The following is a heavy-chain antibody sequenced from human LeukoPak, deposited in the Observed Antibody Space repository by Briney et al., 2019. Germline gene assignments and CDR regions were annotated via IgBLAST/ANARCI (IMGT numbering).Heavy chain of an antibody. J-gene: IGHJ4*02. Sequence: GGSLRLSCAASGFAFSSYAMNWVRQAPGKGLEWVSGISANGVSTYYADSVKGRFTISRDNSKTTLYLQMNSLRAEDTAVYYCAKGRSAAVTSALNYWGQGTLVTVSS. D-gene: IGHD4-23*01. V-gene: IGHV3-23*01. CDR1: GFAFSSYA. CDR2: ISANGVST. CDR3: AKGRSAAVTSALNY.